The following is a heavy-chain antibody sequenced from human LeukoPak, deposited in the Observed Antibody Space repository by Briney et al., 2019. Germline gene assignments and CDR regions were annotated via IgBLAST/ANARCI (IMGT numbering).Heavy chain of an antibody. CDR2: INHSGST. Sequence: SETLSLTCAVYGGSFSGYYWSWIRQPPGKGLEWIGEINHSGSTNYNPSLKSRVTISVDTSKNQFSLKLSSVTAADTAVYYCARGGYKTYYDYVWGSYRSLFFDYWGQGTLVTVSS. J-gene: IGHJ4*02. D-gene: IGHD3-16*02. CDR1: GGSFSGYY. CDR3: ARGGYKTYYDYVWGSYRSLFFDY. V-gene: IGHV4-34*01.